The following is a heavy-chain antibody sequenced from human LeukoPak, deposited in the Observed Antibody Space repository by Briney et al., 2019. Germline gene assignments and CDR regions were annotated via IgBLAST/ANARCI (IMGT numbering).Heavy chain of an antibody. CDR3: AKDRVAVAGHFDY. CDR1: GFTFSSYG. V-gene: IGHV3-30*18. J-gene: IGHJ4*02. Sequence: GGSLRLSGAASGFTFSSYGMHWVRQAPGKGLEWVAVISYDGSNKYYADSVKGRFTISRDNSKNTLYLQMNSLRAEDTAVYYCAKDRVAVAGHFDYWGQGTLVTVSS. CDR2: ISYDGSNK. D-gene: IGHD6-19*01.